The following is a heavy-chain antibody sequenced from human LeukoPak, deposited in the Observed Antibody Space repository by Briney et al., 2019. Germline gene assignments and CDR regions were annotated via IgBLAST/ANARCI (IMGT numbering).Heavy chain of an antibody. D-gene: IGHD2-15*01. J-gene: IGHJ4*02. CDR1: GFTFGDYA. CDR3: TRSLKVPGRYCSGGSCYSGRDY. V-gene: IGHV3-49*03. CDR2: IRSKAYGGTT. Sequence: GRSLRLSCTASGFTFGDYAMSWFRQAPGKGLEWVGFIRSKAYGGTTEYAASVKGRFTIPRDDSKSIAYLQMNSLKTEDTAVYYCTRSLKVPGRYCSGGSCYSGRDYWGQGTLVTVSS.